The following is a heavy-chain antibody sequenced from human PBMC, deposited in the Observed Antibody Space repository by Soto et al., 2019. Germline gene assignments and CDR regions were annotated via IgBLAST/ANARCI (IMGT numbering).Heavy chain of an antibody. J-gene: IGHJ4*02. CDR3: ARYTTVTSFDY. V-gene: IGHV4-59*01. D-gene: IGHD4-17*01. CDR2: IYYSGST. Sequence: SETLSLTCTVSGGSISSYYLSWIRQPPGKGLEWIGYIYYSGSTNYNPSLKSRVTISVDTSKNQFSLKLSSVTAADTAVYYCARYTTVTSFDYWGQGTLVTVSS. CDR1: GGSISSYY.